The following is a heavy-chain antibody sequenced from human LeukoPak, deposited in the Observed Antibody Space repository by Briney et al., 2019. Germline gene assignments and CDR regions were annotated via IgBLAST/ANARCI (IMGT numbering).Heavy chain of an antibody. CDR2: ISGSGGTT. V-gene: IGHV3-23*01. CDR1: GFTFSSYA. CDR3: AKGRDTLVRGVIITTRFDN. J-gene: IGHJ4*02. Sequence: GGSLRVSCAASGFTFSSYAMTWVRQAPGQGLEWVGWISGSGGTTYYADSVKGRLTVSRDNSNNTVYLQMRSLRSEDPAVYYCAKGRDTLVRGVIITTRFDNWGQGTLVTVSS. D-gene: IGHD3-10*01.